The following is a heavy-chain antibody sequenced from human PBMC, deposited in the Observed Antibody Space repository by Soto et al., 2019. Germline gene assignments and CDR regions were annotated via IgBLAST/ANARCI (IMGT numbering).Heavy chain of an antibody. CDR2: IFYSGGT. CDR3: ASNIWGSHRFDY. CDR1: GGSFSGYY. Sequence: SETLSLTCAVYGGSFSGYYWTWIRQPPGKGLEWIGYIFYSGGTSYNPSLKSRVTISVDTSKKQFSLSLSSVTAADTAVYYCASNIWGSHRFDYWGQGTLVTVSS. D-gene: IGHD3-16*01. J-gene: IGHJ4*02. V-gene: IGHV4-59*08.